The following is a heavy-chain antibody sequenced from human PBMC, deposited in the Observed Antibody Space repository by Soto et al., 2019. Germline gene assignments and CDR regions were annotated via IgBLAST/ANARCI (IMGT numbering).Heavy chain of an antibody. Sequence: SETLSLTCTVSGGSISSYYWSWIRQPPGKGLEWIGYIYHSGSTYYNPSLKSRVTISVDRSKNQFSLKLSSVTAADTAVYYCARTGPMAGFYDAFDIWGQGTMVTVSS. V-gene: IGHV4-59*12. D-gene: IGHD2-8*02. CDR1: GGSISSYY. CDR2: IYHSGST. J-gene: IGHJ3*02. CDR3: ARTGPMAGFYDAFDI.